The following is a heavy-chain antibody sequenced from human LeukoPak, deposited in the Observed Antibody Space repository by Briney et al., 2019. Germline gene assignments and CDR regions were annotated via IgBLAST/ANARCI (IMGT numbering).Heavy chain of an antibody. V-gene: IGHV4-38-2*02. CDR2: IHHSGTT. Sequence: TSETLSLTCTVSGYSINSVYYCGWIRQPPEKGLEWIGSIHHSGTTYYNPSLKSRVTISVDTSKNQFSLKLSSVTAADTAVYYCARENIVVVPAAIHNWFDPWGQGTLVTVSS. D-gene: IGHD2-2*01. CDR1: GYSINSVYY. J-gene: IGHJ5*02. CDR3: ARENIVVVPAAIHNWFDP.